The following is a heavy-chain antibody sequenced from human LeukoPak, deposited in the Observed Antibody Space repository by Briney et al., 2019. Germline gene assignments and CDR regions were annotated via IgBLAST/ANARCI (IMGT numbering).Heavy chain of an antibody. CDR3: ARDGYCSSTGCYGNFDY. D-gene: IGHD2-2*03. Sequence: ASVKVSCKASGYTFTSYGISWVRQAPGQGLEWMGWISAYNGNTNYAQKLQGRVTMTTDTSTSTAYMELRSLRSDDTAVYYCARDGYCSSTGCYGNFDYWGQGTLVTVSS. V-gene: IGHV1-18*01. J-gene: IGHJ4*02. CDR2: ISAYNGNT. CDR1: GYTFTSYG.